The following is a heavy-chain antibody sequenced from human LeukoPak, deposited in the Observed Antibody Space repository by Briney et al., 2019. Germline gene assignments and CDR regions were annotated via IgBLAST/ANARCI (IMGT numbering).Heavy chain of an antibody. Sequence: SETLSLTCTVSGGSISSSSYYWGWIRQPPGKGLEWIGTIYYSGSTYYNPSLKSRVTISVDTSKNQFSLKLSSVTAADTAVYYCARVIAVARGPHFDYWGQGTLVTVSS. J-gene: IGHJ4*02. CDR3: ARVIAVARGPHFDY. CDR2: IYYSGST. V-gene: IGHV4-39*07. CDR1: GGSISSSSYY. D-gene: IGHD6-19*01.